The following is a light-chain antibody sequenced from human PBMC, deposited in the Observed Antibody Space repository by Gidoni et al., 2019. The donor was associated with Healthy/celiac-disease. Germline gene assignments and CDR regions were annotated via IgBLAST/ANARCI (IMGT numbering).Light chain of an antibody. CDR3: QQLNGYLTWT. CDR2: AAS. V-gene: IGKV1-9*01. CDR1: QGISSY. Sequence: DIQLTQSPSFLSASVGDRVTITCRASQGISSYLACYQQKPGKAPKLLIYAASTLQSGVPSRFRGSGSGTEFTLTISSLQPEDFATYYCQQLNGYLTWTFGQGTKVEIK. J-gene: IGKJ1*01.